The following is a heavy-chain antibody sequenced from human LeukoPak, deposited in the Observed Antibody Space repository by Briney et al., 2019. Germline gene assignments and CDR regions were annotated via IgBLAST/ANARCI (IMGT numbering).Heavy chain of an antibody. Sequence: GGSLRLSCSASGFTFSTYWMSWVRQAPGKGLEWVANMKRDGSEIYYVDSVRGRFTISRDNARNSLYLQMNSLRAEDTAVYYCARDLGIVYYYGMDVWGQGTTVIVSS. J-gene: IGHJ6*02. CDR2: MKRDGSEI. CDR1: GFTFSTYW. D-gene: IGHD7-27*01. V-gene: IGHV3-7*01. CDR3: ARDLGIVYYYGMDV.